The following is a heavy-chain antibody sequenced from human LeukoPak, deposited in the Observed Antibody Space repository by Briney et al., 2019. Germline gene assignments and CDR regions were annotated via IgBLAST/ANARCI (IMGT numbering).Heavy chain of an antibody. V-gene: IGHV3-33*01. D-gene: IGHD4-11*01. CDR1: GFSYSSYA. Sequence: SLRLSCAASGFSYSSYAIHWVRQAPGKGLEWVAVIWYDGSNKYYADSVKGRFTISRDNCKNKLYLQMNSLRAEDTAVYYCARDETTGVLHFDYWGQGALVTVSS. CDR3: ARDETTGVLHFDY. CDR2: IWYDGSNK. J-gene: IGHJ4*02.